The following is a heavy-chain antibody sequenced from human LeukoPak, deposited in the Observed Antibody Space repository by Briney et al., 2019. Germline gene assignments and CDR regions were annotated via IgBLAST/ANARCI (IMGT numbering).Heavy chain of an antibody. D-gene: IGHD2-2*01. CDR3: AKSRVPAARMDVFDY. V-gene: IGHV3-30*02. Sequence: GGSLRLSCAASGFTFSSYSMNWVRQAPGKGLEWVAFIRYDGSNKYYADSVKGRFTISRDNSKNTLYLQMNSLRAEDTAVYYCAKSRVPAARMDVFDYWGQGTLVTVSS. CDR1: GFTFSSYS. CDR2: IRYDGSNK. J-gene: IGHJ4*02.